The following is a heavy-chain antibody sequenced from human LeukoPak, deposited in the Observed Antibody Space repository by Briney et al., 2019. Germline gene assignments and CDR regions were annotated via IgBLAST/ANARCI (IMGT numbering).Heavy chain of an antibody. D-gene: IGHD1-26*01. J-gene: IGHJ4*02. CDR3: ARLIYSGSSYYFDF. V-gene: IGHV4-4*02. CDR2: IYHSETT. CDR1: GGSISSSNW. Sequence: SGTLSLTCAVSGGSISSSNWWNWVRQPPGKGLEWIGEIYHSETTNYNPSLKSRVTISVDKSKNQFSLKLSSVTAADTAVYYCARLIYSGSSYYFDFWGQGTLVTVSS.